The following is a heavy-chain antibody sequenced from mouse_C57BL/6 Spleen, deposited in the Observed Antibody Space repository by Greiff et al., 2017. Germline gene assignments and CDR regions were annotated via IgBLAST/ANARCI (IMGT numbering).Heavy chain of an antibody. Sequence: EVQGVESGGGLVQPKGSLKLSCAASGFTFNTYAMHWVRQAPGKGLEWVARIRSKSSNYATYYSVSLKDRFTISRDESQSMLYLQMNNLQTADTAMEYCVSAGEGYYFDAMDYWGQGTSVTVSS. D-gene: IGHD2-3*01. CDR3: VSAGEGYYFDAMDY. CDR2: IRSKSSNYAT. CDR1: GFTFNTYA. V-gene: IGHV10-3*01. J-gene: IGHJ4*01.